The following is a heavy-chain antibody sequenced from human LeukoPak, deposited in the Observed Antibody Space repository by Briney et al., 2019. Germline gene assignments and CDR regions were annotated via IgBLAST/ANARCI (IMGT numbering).Heavy chain of an antibody. CDR1: AGSISSYSW. D-gene: IGHD6-13*01. CDR3: ARGYSSSPWSYFDY. CDR2: INHSGTT. J-gene: IGHJ4*02. Sequence: EASGTLSLTCAVSAGSISSYSWWNWVRQSPGKALEWIGEINHSGTTNYNPSFKSRVTMSLDRSKNQFSLKLTSVTAADTAVYYCARGYSSSPWSYFDYWGQGTLVTVSS. V-gene: IGHV4-4*02.